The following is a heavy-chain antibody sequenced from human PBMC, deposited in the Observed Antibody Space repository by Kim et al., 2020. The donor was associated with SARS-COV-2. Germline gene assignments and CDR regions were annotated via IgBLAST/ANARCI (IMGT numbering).Heavy chain of an antibody. Sequence: ASVKVSCKASGYTFTGYYMHWVRQAPGQGLEWMGWINPNSGGTNYAQKFQGRVTMTRDTSISTAYMELSRLRSDDTAVYYCARDDYGDYVGWFDPWGQGTLVTVSS. CDR1: GYTFTGYY. V-gene: IGHV1-2*02. CDR3: ARDDYGDYVGWFDP. CDR2: INPNSGGT. D-gene: IGHD4-17*01. J-gene: IGHJ5*02.